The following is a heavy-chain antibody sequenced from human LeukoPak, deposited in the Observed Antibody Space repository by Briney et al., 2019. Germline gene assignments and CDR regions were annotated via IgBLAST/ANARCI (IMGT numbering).Heavy chain of an antibody. Sequence: ASVKVSCKASGYTFTGYYMHWVRQAPGQGLEWMGWINPNSGGTNYAQKFQGRVTMTRDTSTSTAYMELSRLRSDDTAVYYCARYTYGSFYYFDYWGQGTLVTVSS. CDR3: ARYTYGSFYYFDY. V-gene: IGHV1-2*02. CDR2: INPNSGGT. D-gene: IGHD4-17*01. J-gene: IGHJ4*02. CDR1: GYTFTGYY.